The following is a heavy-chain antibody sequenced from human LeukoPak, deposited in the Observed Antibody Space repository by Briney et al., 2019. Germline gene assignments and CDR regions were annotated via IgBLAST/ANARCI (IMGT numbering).Heavy chain of an antibody. Sequence: SETLSLTCTVSGGSISSYYWSWIRQPAGKGLEWIGRIYTSGSTNYNPSLKSRVTMSVDTSKNQFSLKLSSVTAADTAVYYCARDRPVRGYYYYMDVWGKGTTVTVSS. J-gene: IGHJ6*03. CDR2: IYTSGST. V-gene: IGHV4-4*07. CDR3: ARDRPVRGYYYYMDV. D-gene: IGHD3-16*01. CDR1: GGSISSYY.